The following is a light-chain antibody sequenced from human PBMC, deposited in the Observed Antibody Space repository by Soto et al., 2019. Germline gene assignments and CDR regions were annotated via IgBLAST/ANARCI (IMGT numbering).Light chain of an antibody. J-gene: IGLJ1*01. V-gene: IGLV2-14*01. CDR3: SSFSSDTTLFV. CDR2: EVS. CDR1: SSDVGAYNY. Sequence: QSALTQPASVSGSPGQSITISCTGTSSDVGAYNYVSWYQHHPGKAPKLVIYEVSNRPSGVSNRFSGSKSGNTASLTISGLQAEDEADYYCSSFSSDTTLFVFGGGTKVTVL.